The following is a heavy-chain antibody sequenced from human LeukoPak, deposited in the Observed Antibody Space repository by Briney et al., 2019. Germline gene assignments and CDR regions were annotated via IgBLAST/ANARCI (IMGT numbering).Heavy chain of an antibody. D-gene: IGHD2-2*01. CDR2: ISGSGGST. J-gene: IGHJ4*02. CDR1: GFTFSSYA. Sequence: GGSLRLSCAASGFTFSSYAMSWVRQAPGKGLEWVSAISGSGGSTYYADSVKGRFTISRDNTKNTLYLQMNSLRAEDTAVYYCAKDRGYCSSTSCSFDYWGQGTLVTVSS. V-gene: IGHV3-23*01. CDR3: AKDRGYCSSTSCSFDY.